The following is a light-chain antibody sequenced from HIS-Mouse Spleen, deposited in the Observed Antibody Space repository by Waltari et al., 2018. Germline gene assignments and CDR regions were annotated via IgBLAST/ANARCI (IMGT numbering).Light chain of an antibody. CDR3: QQSYSTSAT. Sequence: DIQMTQSPSSLSASVGDRVTITCRASQSISSYLNWYQQKPGKAPKLLIYAASSLQSGVPSRFSGSGSGTDSTLTISSLQPEDFATYYCQQSYSTSATFGPGTKVDIK. CDR2: AAS. V-gene: IGKV1-39*01. J-gene: IGKJ3*01. CDR1: QSISSY.